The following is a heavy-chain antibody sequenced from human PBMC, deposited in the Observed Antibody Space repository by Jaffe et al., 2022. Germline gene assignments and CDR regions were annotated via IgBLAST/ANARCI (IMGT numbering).Heavy chain of an antibody. D-gene: IGHD2-15*01. CDR1: GGSFSGYY. Sequence: QVQLQQWGAGLLKPSETLSLTCAVYGGSFSGYYWSWIRQPPGKGLEWIGEINHSGSTNYNPSLKSRVTISVDTSKNQFSLKLSSVTAADTAVYYCARFGYCSGGSCYVTPDWGQGTLVTVSS. CDR2: INHSGST. J-gene: IGHJ4*02. CDR3: ARFGYCSGGSCYVTPD. V-gene: IGHV4-34*01.